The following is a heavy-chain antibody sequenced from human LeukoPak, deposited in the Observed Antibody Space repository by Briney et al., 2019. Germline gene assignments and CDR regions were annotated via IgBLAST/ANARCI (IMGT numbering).Heavy chain of an antibody. Sequence: PSETLSLTCAVPGGSLSSYYWSWIRQPPGKGLEWIGRIYTSGSTNYNPSPKSRVTMSVDTSKNQFSLKLSSVTAADTAVYYCARGPWFDPWGQGTLVTVSS. CDR2: IYTSGST. CDR1: GGSLSSYY. CDR3: ARGPWFDP. V-gene: IGHV4-4*07. J-gene: IGHJ5*02.